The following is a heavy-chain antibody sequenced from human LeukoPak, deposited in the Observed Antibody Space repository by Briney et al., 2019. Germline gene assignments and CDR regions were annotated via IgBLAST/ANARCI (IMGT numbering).Heavy chain of an antibody. CDR1: GGSISSSSYY. J-gene: IGHJ4*02. V-gene: IGHV4-39*01. Sequence: SETLSLTCTVSGGSISSSSYYWGWIRQPPGKGLEWIGSIYYSGSTYYNPSLKSRVTISVDTSKNQFSLKLSSVTAADTAVYYCARAPPRGVVTPGGFEVWYFDYWGQGTLVTVSS. CDR2: IYYSGST. D-gene: IGHD4-23*01. CDR3: ARAPPRGVVTPGGFEVWYFDY.